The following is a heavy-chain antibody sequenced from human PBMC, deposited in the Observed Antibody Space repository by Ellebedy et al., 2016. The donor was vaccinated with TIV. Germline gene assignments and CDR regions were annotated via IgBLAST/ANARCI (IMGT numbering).Heavy chain of an antibody. V-gene: IGHV3-48*03. CDR2: ISSSAGVI. Sequence: PGGSLRLSCAAPTFSFSTYDMNRFRQAPGKRLEWLSFISSSAGVIKYADSVRGRFTISRDNAKNSLYLQMNSLRVEDTAVYYCSRVYGSGQSDYWGQGTLVTVSS. CDR1: TFSFSTYD. CDR3: SRVYGSGQSDY. J-gene: IGHJ4*02. D-gene: IGHD6-19*01.